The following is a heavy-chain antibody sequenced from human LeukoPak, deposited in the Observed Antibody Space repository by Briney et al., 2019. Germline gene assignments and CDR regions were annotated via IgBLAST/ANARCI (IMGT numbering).Heavy chain of an antibody. CDR1: GFTFSDYY. CDR2: ISSSGSTI. D-gene: IGHD3-3*01. V-gene: IGHV3-11*04. CDR3: ASSITKYYDFWSGYREFYYMDV. J-gene: IGHJ6*03. Sequence: GGSLRLSCAASGFTFSDYYMSWIRQAPGKGLEWVSYISSSGSTIYYADSVKGRFTISRDNAKNSLYLQMNSLRAEDTAVYYCASSITKYYDFWSGYREFYYMDVWGKGTTVTVSS.